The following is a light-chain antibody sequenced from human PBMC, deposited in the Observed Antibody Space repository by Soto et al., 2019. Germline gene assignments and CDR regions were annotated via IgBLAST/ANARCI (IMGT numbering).Light chain of an antibody. CDR3: QQARHSPARS. CDR2: SAA. CDR1: QSVSSN. Sequence: CSTSQSVSSNLAWYQQKPGQAPRLLIFSAATRATGIPARFSGSGSGTDVTLTSRRSEPSDLAVYPSQQARHSPARSFAQGTRLEIK. J-gene: IGKJ5*01. V-gene: IGKV3-11*01.